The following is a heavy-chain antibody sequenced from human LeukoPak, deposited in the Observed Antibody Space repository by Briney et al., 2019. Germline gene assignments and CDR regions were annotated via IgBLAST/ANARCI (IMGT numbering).Heavy chain of an antibody. D-gene: IGHD2-2*01. CDR2: IFHSGNT. CDR3: ARLPHCDGISCFEGGYYSDY. Sequence: SETLSLTCAVSGYSISSGYYWGWIRQPPGEGLEWLGSIFHSGNTFYNPSLMSRATISVDTSKNQFSLKLSSVTAADTAVYYCARLPHCDGISCFEGGYYSDYWGRGTLVIVSS. CDR1: GYSISSGYY. V-gene: IGHV4-38-2*01. J-gene: IGHJ4*02.